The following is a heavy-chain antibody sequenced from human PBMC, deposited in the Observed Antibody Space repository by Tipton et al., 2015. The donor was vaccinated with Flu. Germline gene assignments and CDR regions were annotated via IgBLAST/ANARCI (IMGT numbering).Heavy chain of an antibody. CDR2: ISTSGST. V-gene: IGHV4-4*07. CDR3: ARGVLIGGKRFDP. CDR1: GGSISTSY. Sequence: TLSLTCTVSGGSISTSYWSWIRQPAGKGLEWIGRISTSGSTNYNASLESRVTMSRDTSKNHFSLRLTSVTAADTAVYYCARGVLIGGKRFDPWGLGTLVTVSS. J-gene: IGHJ5*02. D-gene: IGHD4/OR15-4a*01.